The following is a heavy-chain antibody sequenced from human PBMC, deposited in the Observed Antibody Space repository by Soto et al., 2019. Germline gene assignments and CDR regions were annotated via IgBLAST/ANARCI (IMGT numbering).Heavy chain of an antibody. CDR1: GLKFRIYA. Sequence: EVLLLDSEGDLVQPGGSLRLSCAASGLKFRIYAMIWVRQAQGKGLQWVAGIDGSAGSTYYTDSVKGRFTISRDNSKNSPWLQMKSLRAADTAVYYFAKNFLGGSYHAGYFDSWCKGTLVTVSS. CDR3: AKNFLGGSYHAGYFDS. V-gene: IGHV3-23*01. J-gene: IGHJ4*02. D-gene: IGHD1-26*01. CDR2: IDGSAGST.